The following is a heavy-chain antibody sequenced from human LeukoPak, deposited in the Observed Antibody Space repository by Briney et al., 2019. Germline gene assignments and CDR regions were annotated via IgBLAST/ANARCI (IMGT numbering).Heavy chain of an antibody. Sequence: GRSLRLSCAASGFTFSSYWMSWVRQAPGKGLEWVSYISSSGSTIYYADSVKGRFTISRDNAKNSLYLQMNSLRAEDTAVYYCAELGITMIGGVWGKGTTVTISS. J-gene: IGHJ6*04. CDR2: ISSSGSTI. V-gene: IGHV3-48*04. CDR1: GFTFSSYW. CDR3: AELGITMIGGV. D-gene: IGHD3-10*02.